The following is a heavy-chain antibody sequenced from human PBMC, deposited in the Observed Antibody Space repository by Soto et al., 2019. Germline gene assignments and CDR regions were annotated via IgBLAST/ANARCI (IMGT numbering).Heavy chain of an antibody. CDR3: ARGDKNDILTGYYRRYYFDY. CDR2: IIPILGIA. D-gene: IGHD3-9*01. V-gene: IGHV1-69*02. J-gene: IGHJ4*02. Sequence: ASVKVSCKASGGTFSSYTISWVRQAPGQGLEWMGRIIPILGIANYAQKFQGRVTITADKSTSTAYMELSSLRSEDTAVYYCARGDKNDILTGYYRRYYFDYWGQGTLVNVS. CDR1: GGTFSSYT.